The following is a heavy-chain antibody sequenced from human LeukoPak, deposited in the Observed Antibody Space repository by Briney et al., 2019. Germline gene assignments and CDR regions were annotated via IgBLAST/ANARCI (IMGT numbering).Heavy chain of an antibody. J-gene: IGHJ2*01. D-gene: IGHD2/OR15-2a*01. Sequence: HGESLKISCKGSGYSFTSYWISWVRQMPGKGLEWMGIIYPGDSDTRYSPSFQGQVTISADKSITTAYLQWSSLKASDTAMYYCARLPTDNNYWYFDLWGRGTLVTVSS. CDR2: IYPGDSDT. CDR1: GYSFTSYW. V-gene: IGHV5-51*01. CDR3: ARLPTDNNYWYFDL.